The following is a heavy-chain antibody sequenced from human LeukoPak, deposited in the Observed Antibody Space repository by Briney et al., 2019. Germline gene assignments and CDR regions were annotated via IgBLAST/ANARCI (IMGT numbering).Heavy chain of an antibody. Sequence: PGGSLRLSCAASGFTFSSYWMSWVRQAPGKGLEWVANIKQDGSEKYYVDSVKGRFTISRDNAKNSLYLQMNSLRAEDTAVYYCAKGVSSPLYYFDYWGQGTLVTVSS. J-gene: IGHJ4*02. D-gene: IGHD6-13*01. CDR3: AKGVSSPLYYFDY. V-gene: IGHV3-7*01. CDR2: IKQDGSEK. CDR1: GFTFSSYW.